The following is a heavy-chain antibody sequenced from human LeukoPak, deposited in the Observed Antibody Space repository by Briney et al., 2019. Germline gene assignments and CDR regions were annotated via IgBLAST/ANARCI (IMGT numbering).Heavy chain of an antibody. V-gene: IGHV4-59*07. Sequence: SDTLSLTCTVSGASISSYYWSWIRQPPGKGLEWIGYIFYSGSTLYNPTLQSRVTISVDTSKNQFSLKLTSVTAADTAVYYCASGPYPAAGTDHQFDYWGQGTLATVSS. CDR2: IFYSGST. D-gene: IGHD6-13*01. CDR1: GASISSYY. J-gene: IGHJ4*02. CDR3: ASGPYPAAGTDHQFDY.